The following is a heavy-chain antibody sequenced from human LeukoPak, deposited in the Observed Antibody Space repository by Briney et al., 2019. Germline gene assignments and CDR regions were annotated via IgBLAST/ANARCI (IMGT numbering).Heavy chain of an antibody. CDR2: IYTSGST. Sequence: SETLSLTCTVSGGSISSGSYYWSWIRQPAGKGLEWIGRIYTSGSTNYNPSLKSRVTISVDTSKNQFSLKLSSVTAADTAVYYCAREVGNAFDIWGQGTMVTVSS. CDR1: GGSISSGSYY. J-gene: IGHJ3*02. CDR3: AREVGNAFDI. V-gene: IGHV4-61*02.